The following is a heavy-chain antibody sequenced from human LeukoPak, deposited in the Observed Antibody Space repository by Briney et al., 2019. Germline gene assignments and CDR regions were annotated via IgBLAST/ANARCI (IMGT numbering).Heavy chain of an antibody. CDR3: ARDRFIGGLAIDI. D-gene: IGHD3-16*01. V-gene: IGHV4-59*01. J-gene: IGHJ3*02. CDR2: IYYSGST. CDR1: GGSISSYY. Sequence: SETLSLTCTVSGGSISSYYWSWIRQPPGKGLEWIGYIYYSGSTNYNPSLKSRVTISVGTSKNQFSLKLSSVTAADTAVYYCARDRFIGGLAIDIWGPGTMVTVSS.